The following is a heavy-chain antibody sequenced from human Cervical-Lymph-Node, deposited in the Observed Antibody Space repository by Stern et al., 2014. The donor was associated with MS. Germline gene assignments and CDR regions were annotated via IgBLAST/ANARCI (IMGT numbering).Heavy chain of an antibody. Sequence: EVQLVESGGRFVQPGGSLRLSCVASGFSFNNYAMSWVRQAPGKGLEWVSAISLSDDVTYYADSVKGRFTISRDNFKNMFFLQMNRLRADDTAIYYCAKDRNGDYVNWFDSWGQGTLVTVSS. V-gene: IGHV3-23*04. J-gene: IGHJ5*01. CDR3: AKDRNGDYVNWFDS. CDR1: GFSFNNYA. CDR2: ISLSDDVT. D-gene: IGHD4-17*01.